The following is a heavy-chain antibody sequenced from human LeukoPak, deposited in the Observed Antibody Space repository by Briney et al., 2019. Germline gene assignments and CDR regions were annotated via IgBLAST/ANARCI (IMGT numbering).Heavy chain of an antibody. Sequence: GASVKVSCKASGYSFTTYHIHWVRQAPGQGLEWMGIINPSGGSTNYAPKFQDRITATRDTSTGTAYMELSSLRSDDTAVYYCARVTAARPFDYWGQGTLVTVSS. D-gene: IGHD6-6*01. CDR1: GYSFTTYH. J-gene: IGHJ4*02. CDR3: ARVTAARPFDY. CDR2: INPSGGST. V-gene: IGHV1-46*01.